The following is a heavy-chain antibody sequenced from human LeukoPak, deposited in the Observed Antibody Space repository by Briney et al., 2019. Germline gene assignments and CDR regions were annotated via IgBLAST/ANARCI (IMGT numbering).Heavy chain of an antibody. CDR3: AKLPGRAADY. V-gene: IGHV3-23*01. Sequence: GGSLRLSCAASGFNFANHAMSWVRQTPGKGLEWVSAISGGGDITYYADSVTGRFTISRDNSKDTLFLQMHSLRAEDTAVYYCAKLPGRAADYWGQGTLVTVSS. CDR2: ISGGGDIT. J-gene: IGHJ4*02. CDR1: GFNFANHA.